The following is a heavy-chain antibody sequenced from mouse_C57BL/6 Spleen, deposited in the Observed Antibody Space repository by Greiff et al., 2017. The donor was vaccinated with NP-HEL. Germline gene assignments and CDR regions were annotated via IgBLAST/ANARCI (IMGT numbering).Heavy chain of an antibody. CDR3: TMDYYGSSGDY. D-gene: IGHD1-1*01. CDR1: GYTFTDYE. V-gene: IGHV1-15*01. Sequence: QVQLQQSGAELVRPGASVTLSCKASGYTFTDYEMHWVKQTPVHGLEWIGAIDPETGGTAYNQKFKGKAILTADKSSSTAYMELRSLTSEDSAVYYCTMDYYGSSGDYWGQGTTLTVSS. J-gene: IGHJ2*01. CDR2: IDPETGGT.